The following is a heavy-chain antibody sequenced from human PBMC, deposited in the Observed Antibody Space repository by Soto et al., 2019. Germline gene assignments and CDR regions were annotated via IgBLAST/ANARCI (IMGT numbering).Heavy chain of an antibody. CDR2: ISLSGSTI. D-gene: IGHD6-19*01. CDR1: GFSLRSYG. CDR3: ARRRCSSGWADY. Sequence: GGSLRLSCAVSGFSLRSYGMNWVRQAPGKGLEWVSYISLSGSTIHYADSVKGRFTISRDVAENSVYLQMNSLRDEDTAVYYCARRRCSSGWADYWGQGTLVTVSS. J-gene: IGHJ4*02. V-gene: IGHV3-48*02.